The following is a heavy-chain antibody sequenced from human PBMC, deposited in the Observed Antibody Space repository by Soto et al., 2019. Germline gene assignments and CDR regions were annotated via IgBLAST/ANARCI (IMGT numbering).Heavy chain of an antibody. CDR1: GDSISSSSNH. V-gene: IGHV4-39*01. J-gene: IGHJ5*02. CDR2: IYYSENT. Sequence: ASETLSLTCTVSGDSISSSSNHWGWIRQPPGKGLEWIGNIYYSENTYYNPSLKSRVTISVDTSKNQFSLRLTSVTAADTAVYYCARGGSSSGNWFDHWGQGTLVTVSS. D-gene: IGHD6-6*01. CDR3: ARGGSSSGNWFDH.